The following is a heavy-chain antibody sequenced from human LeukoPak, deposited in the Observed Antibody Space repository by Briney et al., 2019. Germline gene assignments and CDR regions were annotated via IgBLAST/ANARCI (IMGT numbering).Heavy chain of an antibody. CDR1: GYTFTSYG. Sequence: ASVKVSCKASGYTFTSYGISWVRQAPGQGLEWMGWISAYNGNTNYAQKLQGRVTMTTDTSTSTAYMELRSLRSDDTAVYYCARVYKVMVKSVLVYFDYWAREPWSPSPQ. CDR3: ARVYKVMVKSVLVYFDY. CDR2: ISAYNGNT. J-gene: IGHJ4*02. D-gene: IGHD3-22*01. V-gene: IGHV1-18*01.